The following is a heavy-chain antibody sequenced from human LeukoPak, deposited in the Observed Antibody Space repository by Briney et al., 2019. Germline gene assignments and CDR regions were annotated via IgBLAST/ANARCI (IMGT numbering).Heavy chain of an antibody. Sequence: ASVKVSCKASGYTFTNYGISWVRQAPGQGLEWMAWISAYNGNTNYGKKLQGRVTMTTDTSTSTAYMELRSLRSDDTAVYYCARDRYDFWGGQGNYYMDVWAKGPRSPSP. J-gene: IGHJ6*03. CDR1: GYTFTNYG. CDR3: ARDRYDFWGGQGNYYMDV. V-gene: IGHV1-18*01. D-gene: IGHD3-3*01. CDR2: ISAYNGNT.